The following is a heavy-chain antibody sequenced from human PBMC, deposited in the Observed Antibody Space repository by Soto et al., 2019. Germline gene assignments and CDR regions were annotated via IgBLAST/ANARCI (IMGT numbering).Heavy chain of an antibody. CDR3: ARVYSGSYSDY. D-gene: IGHD1-26*01. CDR2: IHHNGYT. J-gene: IGHJ4*02. CDR1: DGSFSGYY. Sequence: SETLSLTYAVYDGSFSGYYWSWIRQPPGKGLEWIGEIHHNGYTNYNPSLRSRVTISVDTSKNQFSLKLTSVTAADTAVYYCARVYSGSYSDYWGQGTLVTVSS. V-gene: IGHV4-34*01.